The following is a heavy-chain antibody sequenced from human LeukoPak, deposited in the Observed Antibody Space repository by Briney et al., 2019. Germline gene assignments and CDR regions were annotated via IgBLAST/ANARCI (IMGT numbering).Heavy chain of an antibody. CDR3: AKQPYCTNGVCYLRYYFDY. D-gene: IGHD2-8*01. CDR1: GFTFNNYD. CDR2: ISGSGGST. V-gene: IGHV3-23*01. Sequence: GGSLRLSCAASGFTFNNYDMHWVRQAPGKGLEWVSAISGSGGSTYYADSVKGRFTISRDNSKSTLYLQMSSLSAEDTAVYYCAKQPYCTNGVCYLRYYFDYWGQGTLVTVSS. J-gene: IGHJ4*02.